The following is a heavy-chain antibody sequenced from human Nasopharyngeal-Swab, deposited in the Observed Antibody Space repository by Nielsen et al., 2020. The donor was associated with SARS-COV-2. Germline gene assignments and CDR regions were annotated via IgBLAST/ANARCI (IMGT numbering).Heavy chain of an antibody. CDR1: GFTFSSYA. V-gene: IGHV3-30-3*01. J-gene: IGHJ4*02. Sequence: GGSLRLSCAASGFTFSSYAMHWVRQAPGKGLEWVAVISYDGSNKYYADSVKGRFTISRDNSKNTLYLQMNSLRAEDTAVYYCARDHSWFGESGFCEYWGQGTLVTVSS. CDR3: ARDHSWFGESGFCEY. CDR2: ISYDGSNK. D-gene: IGHD3-10*01.